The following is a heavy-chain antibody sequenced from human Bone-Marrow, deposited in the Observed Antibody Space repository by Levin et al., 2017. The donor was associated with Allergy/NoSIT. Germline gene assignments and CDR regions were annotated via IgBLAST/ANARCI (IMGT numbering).Heavy chain of an antibody. CDR3: ANRGGGGFCTGGVCRYYYYMDV. J-gene: IGHJ6*03. CDR2: ISDTGYIT. Sequence: PGGSLRLSCAASGFTFSEYGMTWVRQAPGKGLEWVSAISDTGYITHYADFVKGRFTISRDNSKNTLYLQMNSLRAEDTAIYYCANRGGGGFCTGGVCRYYYYMDVWGKGTTVTVSS. V-gene: IGHV3-23*01. D-gene: IGHD2-8*02. CDR1: GFTFSEYG.